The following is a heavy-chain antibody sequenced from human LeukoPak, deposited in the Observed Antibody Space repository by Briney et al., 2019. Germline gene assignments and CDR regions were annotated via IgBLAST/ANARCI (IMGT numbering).Heavy chain of an antibody. J-gene: IGHJ4*02. D-gene: IGHD6-13*01. CDR1: GFTFSSYS. CDR2: IKQDGSEK. Sequence: PGGSLRLSCAASGFTFSSYSMNWVRQAPGKGLEWVANIKQDGSEKYYVDSVKGRFTISRDNAKNSLYLQMNSLRAEDTAVYYCARVRAAAGIRDYWGQGTLVTVSS. CDR3: ARVRAAAGIRDY. V-gene: IGHV3-7*01.